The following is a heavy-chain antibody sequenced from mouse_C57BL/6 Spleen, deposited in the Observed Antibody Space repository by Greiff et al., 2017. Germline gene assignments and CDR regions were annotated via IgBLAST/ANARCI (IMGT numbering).Heavy chain of an antibody. Sequence: VQLQQSGPELVKPGASVKISCKASGYSFTGYYMNWVKQSPEKSLEWIGEINPSTGGTTYNQKFKAKATLTVDKSSSTAYMQLKSLTSEDSAVYYCARRYGYDWYFDVWGTGTTVTVSS. CDR3: ARRYGYDWYFDV. CDR1: GYSFTGYY. D-gene: IGHD2-2*01. CDR2: INPSTGGT. V-gene: IGHV1-42*01. J-gene: IGHJ1*03.